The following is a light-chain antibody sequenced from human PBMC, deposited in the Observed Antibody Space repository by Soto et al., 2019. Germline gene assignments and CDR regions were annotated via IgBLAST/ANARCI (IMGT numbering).Light chain of an antibody. CDR2: AAS. J-gene: IGKJ2*01. CDR3: LQLNTYPYT. CDR1: QVIIND. V-gene: IGKV1-17*01. Sequence: DIQMTQSPSSLPASVGDRVTIICRASQVIINDLGWYQQKPGKAPKRLIYAASSLDGGVPSRFSGSGSGTEFTLTISSLQPEDFATYYCLQLNTYPYTFGQGTKLEIK.